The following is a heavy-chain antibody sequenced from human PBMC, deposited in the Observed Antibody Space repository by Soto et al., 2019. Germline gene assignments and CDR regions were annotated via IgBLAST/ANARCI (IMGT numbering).Heavy chain of an antibody. CDR2: VYSSGTT. Sequence: SETLSLTCTVSGGSINSYCWSWIRQSAGKGLEWIGRVYSSGTTDYNPSLNSRATMSVETSKNHFSLKLRSVTAADTAAYYCARDIASYAYGEGYWGQGIQVTV. J-gene: IGHJ4*02. D-gene: IGHD2-21*01. CDR1: GGSINSYC. V-gene: IGHV4-4*07. CDR3: ARDIASYAYGEGY.